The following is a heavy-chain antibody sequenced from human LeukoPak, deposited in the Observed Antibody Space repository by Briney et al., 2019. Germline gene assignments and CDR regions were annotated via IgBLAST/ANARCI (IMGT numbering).Heavy chain of an antibody. D-gene: IGHD3-10*01. CDR3: GRVVGLWFRELSQYYYYYMDV. CDR1: GGSISSYY. V-gene: IGHV4-4*07. J-gene: IGHJ6*03. CDR2: IYTSGST. Sequence: SETLSLTCTVSGGSISSYYWSWIRQPAGKGLEWIGRIYTSGSTNYNPSLKSRVTMSVAPTSNQFSLKLSPVTAAAAAVYYCGRVVGLWFRELSQYYYYYMDVWGKGTTVTISS.